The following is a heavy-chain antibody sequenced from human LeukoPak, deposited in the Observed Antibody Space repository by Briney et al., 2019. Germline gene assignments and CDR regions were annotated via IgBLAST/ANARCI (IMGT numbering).Heavy chain of an antibody. V-gene: IGHV3-30-3*01. CDR2: IPYDGSNK. CDR1: GFTFSSYA. J-gene: IGHJ6*02. Sequence: GGSLRLSCAASGFTFSSYAMHWVRQAPGKGLEWVAVIPYDGSNKYYADSVKGRFTISRDNSKNTLYLQMNSLRAEDTAVYYCARDRVELLPGYYYGMDVWGQGTTVTVSS. D-gene: IGHD1-7*01. CDR3: ARDRVELLPGYYYGMDV.